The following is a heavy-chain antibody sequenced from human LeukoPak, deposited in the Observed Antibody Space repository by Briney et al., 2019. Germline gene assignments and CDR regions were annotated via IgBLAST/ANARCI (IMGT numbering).Heavy chain of an antibody. V-gene: IGHV3-7*01. CDR3: ARVLRNKRDWLRFRHGFREYDYYYYMDV. CDR2: IKQDGREK. D-gene: IGHD3-9*01. J-gene: IGHJ6*03. Sequence: GGSLRLSCAASGFPFSSYCMSWVRPAPGKGLEWVANIKQDGREKHYVDSVKGRFTISRDNAKNSLYLQMNTLRAEDTAVYYCARVLRNKRDWLRFRHGFREYDYYYYMDVWGRGTTVTISS. CDR1: GFPFSSYC.